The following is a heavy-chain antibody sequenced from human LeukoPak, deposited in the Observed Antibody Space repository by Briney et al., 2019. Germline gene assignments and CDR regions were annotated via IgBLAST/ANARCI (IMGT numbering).Heavy chain of an antibody. CDR3: AKTVRYDFWSGYCFDY. J-gene: IGHJ4*02. V-gene: IGHV3-23*01. CDR2: ISGSGGST. D-gene: IGHD3-3*01. CDR1: GFTFSSYA. Sequence: GGSLRLPCAASGFTFSSYAMSWVRQAPGKGLEWVSAISGSGGSTYYADSAKGRFTISRDNSKNTLYLQMNSLRAEDTAVYYCAKTVRYDFWSGYCFDYWGQGTLVTVSS.